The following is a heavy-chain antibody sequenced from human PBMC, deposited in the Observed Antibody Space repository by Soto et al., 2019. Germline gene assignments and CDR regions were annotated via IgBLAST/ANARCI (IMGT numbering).Heavy chain of an antibody. D-gene: IGHD2-2*01. Sequence: QVQLVQSGAEVKKPGASVKVSCKASGYTFTSYYMHWVRQAPGQGLEGMGIINPSGGSTSYAQKFQGRVTMTRDTSTSTVYMELSSLRSEDTAVYYCARVRGGCSSTSCWYYFDYWGQGTLVTVSS. V-gene: IGHV1-46*03. CDR3: ARVRGGCSSTSCWYYFDY. J-gene: IGHJ4*02. CDR2: INPSGGST. CDR1: GYTFTSYY.